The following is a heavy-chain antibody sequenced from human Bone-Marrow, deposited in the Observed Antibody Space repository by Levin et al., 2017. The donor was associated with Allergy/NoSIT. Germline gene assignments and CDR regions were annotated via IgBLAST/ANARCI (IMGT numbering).Heavy chain of an antibody. J-gene: IGHJ4*02. CDR2: ISDSGHST. CDR1: GFAFVTYA. V-gene: IGHV3-23*01. D-gene: IGHD6-19*01. Sequence: PGGSLRLSCTASGFAFVTYAMTWVRQAPGKGMQWVSTISDSGHSTHYAASLGVRFTISRDNTKNKLYLQMNNLRAEDTAIYYCVRSFGNLNGYGSGWYGDQWGQGTLLTVSS. CDR3: VRSFGNLNGYGSGWYGDQ.